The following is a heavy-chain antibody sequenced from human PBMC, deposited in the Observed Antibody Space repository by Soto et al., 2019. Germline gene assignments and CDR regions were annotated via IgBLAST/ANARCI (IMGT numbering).Heavy chain of an antibody. V-gene: IGHV3-30-3*01. CDR2: ISYDGSNK. Sequence: QVQLVESGGGVVQPGRSLRLSCAASGFTFSSYVMHWVRQAPGKGLEWVAVISYDGSNKYYADSVKGRFTISRDNSKNTLYLQMNSLRAEDTAVYYCAPTWRMDAFDIWGQGTMVTVSS. D-gene: IGHD2-8*01. J-gene: IGHJ3*02. CDR3: APTWRMDAFDI. CDR1: GFTFSSYV.